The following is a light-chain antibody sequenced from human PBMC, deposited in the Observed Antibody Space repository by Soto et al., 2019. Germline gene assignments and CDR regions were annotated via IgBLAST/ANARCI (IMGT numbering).Light chain of an antibody. J-gene: IGLJ1*01. Sequence: QSVLTQPASVSGSPGQSITSSWTGTSSDVGANNFVSWYQQHPGKAPKLMICEVSNRPSGVSNRFSGSKSGNTASLTISGLQAEDEADYYCNSYTNTGARVFGTGTKVTVL. V-gene: IGLV2-14*01. CDR2: EVS. CDR1: SSDVGANNF. CDR3: NSYTNTGARV.